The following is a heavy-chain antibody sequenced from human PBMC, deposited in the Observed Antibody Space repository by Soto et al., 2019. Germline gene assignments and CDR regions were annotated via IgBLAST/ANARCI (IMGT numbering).Heavy chain of an antibody. J-gene: IGHJ5*02. Sequence: QVQLQESGPGLVKPSETLSLTCTVSGGSISSYYWSWIRQPPGKGLEWIGYIYYSGSTNYNPSLKRRVTISVDTSKNQFSLKLSSVTAADTAVYYCARVGSSSFLGFDPWGQGTLVTVSS. CDR2: IYYSGST. CDR3: ARVGSSSFLGFDP. CDR1: GGSISSYY. V-gene: IGHV4-59*01. D-gene: IGHD6-6*01.